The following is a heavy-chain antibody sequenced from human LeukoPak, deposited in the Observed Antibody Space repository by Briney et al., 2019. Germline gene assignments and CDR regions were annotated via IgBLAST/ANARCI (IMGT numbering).Heavy chain of an antibody. CDR3: ARGRTGRTISFDY. J-gene: IGHJ4*02. Sequence: SETLSLTCTVSGGSISSYYWSWIRQPTGKGLEWIGCIYYSGSTNYNPSLKSRVTISVDTSNNQFSLKLTSLTAADTAVYYCARGRTGRTISFDYWGQGTLVTVSS. D-gene: IGHD5-24*01. CDR1: GGSISSYY. CDR2: IYYSGST. V-gene: IGHV4-59*01.